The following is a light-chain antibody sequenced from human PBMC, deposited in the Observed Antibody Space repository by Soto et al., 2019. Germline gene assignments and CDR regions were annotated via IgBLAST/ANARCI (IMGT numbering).Light chain of an antibody. V-gene: IGLV1-40*01. Sequence: QLVLTQPPSVSGAPGQRVTISCTGSSSNIGAGYDVHWYQQLPGTAPKLLIYGNSNRPSGVPDRFSGSKSGTSASLAITGLQAEDEADYHCQSYDSRLSGSIFGGGTKLTVL. CDR1: SSNIGAGYD. CDR2: GNS. CDR3: QSYDSRLSGSI. J-gene: IGLJ2*01.